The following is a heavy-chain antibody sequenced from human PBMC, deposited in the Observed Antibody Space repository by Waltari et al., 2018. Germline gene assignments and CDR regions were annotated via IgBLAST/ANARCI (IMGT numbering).Heavy chain of an antibody. D-gene: IGHD2-2*01. CDR3: VRIVVVPAATGFFYYYYYMDV. CDR1: GGSFSGYY. J-gene: IGHJ6*03. CDR2: INHSGST. V-gene: IGHV4-34*01. Sequence: QVQLQQWGAGLLKPSETLSLTCAVYGGSFSGYYWSWIRQPPGKGLEWIGEINHSGSTNYNPSLKSRVTISVDTSKNQFSLKLSSVTAADTAVYYCVRIVVVPAATGFFYYYYYMDVWGKGTTVTVSS.